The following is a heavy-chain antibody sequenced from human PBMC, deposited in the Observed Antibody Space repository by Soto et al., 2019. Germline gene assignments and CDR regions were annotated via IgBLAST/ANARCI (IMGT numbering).Heavy chain of an antibody. CDR2: ISTYNGDT. CDR1: GYTFTSSG. V-gene: IGHV1-18*01. J-gene: IGHJ6*02. Sequence: QVQLVQSGAEVRKPGASVKVSCKASGYTFTSSGISWLRQAPGQGLEWMGWISTYNGDTNDAPKFQDRVTMTIDRSTSTAYMELRNLRSDDAAVYYCARAGAAPYYYYGMDVWGQGTRVTVSS. D-gene: IGHD2-15*01. CDR3: ARAGAAPYYYYGMDV.